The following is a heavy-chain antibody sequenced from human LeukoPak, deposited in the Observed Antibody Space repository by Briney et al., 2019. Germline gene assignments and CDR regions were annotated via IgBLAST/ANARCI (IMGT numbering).Heavy chain of an antibody. CDR1: GFTFNYAW. D-gene: IGHD1-26*01. CDR3: AKDVGKWESLHFFDY. J-gene: IGHJ4*02. CDR2: ISGSGAST. Sequence: GGSLRLSCAASGFTFNYAWMSWVRQAPGKGLEWISGISGSGASTYYADSVTGRFTISRDNSRNTLYLQMNSLRGDDTAVYYCAKDVGKWESLHFFDYWGQGTLVTVSS. V-gene: IGHV3-23*01.